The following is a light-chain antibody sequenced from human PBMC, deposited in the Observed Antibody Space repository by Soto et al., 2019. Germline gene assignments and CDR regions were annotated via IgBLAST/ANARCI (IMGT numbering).Light chain of an antibody. Sequence: QSVLTQPPSVSGSPGQSVTISCTGTSSDVGSYNRVPWYQQPPGTAPKVMIYEVNNRPFGVPDRFDGSKSGNTASLTISGLQAEDEDDYFCSSFPSKPALVFGGWTKVTVL. CDR3: SSFPSKPALV. V-gene: IGLV2-18*02. CDR2: EVN. J-gene: IGLJ2*01. CDR1: SSDVGSYNR.